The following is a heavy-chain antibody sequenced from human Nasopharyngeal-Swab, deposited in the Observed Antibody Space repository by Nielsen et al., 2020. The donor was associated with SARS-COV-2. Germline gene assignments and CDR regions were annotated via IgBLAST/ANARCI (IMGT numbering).Heavy chain of an antibody. V-gene: IGHV3-33*01. J-gene: IGHJ4*02. D-gene: IGHD3-22*01. Sequence: GESLKISCAASGFTFSNYGMHWVRQAPGKGLEWVAVIWYDGSNKYYADSVKGRFTISRDNSKNMLYLQMNSLRAEDTAVYYCARDFAFSDSSGYYHFWGQGTLVTVSS. CDR2: IWYDGSNK. CDR1: GFTFSNYG. CDR3: ARDFAFSDSSGYYHF.